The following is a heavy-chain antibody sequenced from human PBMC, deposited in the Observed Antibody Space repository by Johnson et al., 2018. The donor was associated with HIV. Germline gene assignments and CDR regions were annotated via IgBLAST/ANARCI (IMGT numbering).Heavy chain of an antibody. CDR2: ISYDGSNK. D-gene: IGHD6-13*01. J-gene: IGHJ3*02. Sequence: HVQLVESGGGVVQPGRSLRLSCAASGFTFSSYAMHWVRQAPGKGLEWVAVISYDGSNKYYADFVKGRFTFSRDNSKNTLYLQMNSLRAEDTAVYYCARARDRSSSRAAFDIWDQGTMVTVSS. V-gene: IGHV3-30-3*01. CDR1: GFTFSSYA. CDR3: ARARDRSSSRAAFDI.